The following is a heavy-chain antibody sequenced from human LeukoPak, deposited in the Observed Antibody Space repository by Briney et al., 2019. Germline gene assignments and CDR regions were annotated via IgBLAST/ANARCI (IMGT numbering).Heavy chain of an antibody. V-gene: IGHV3-21*01. CDR3: VRDSGSSYGYYFLH. CDR1: GFTFTTFT. J-gene: IGHJ1*01. CDR2: ITSSSNYI. D-gene: IGHD1-26*01. Sequence: GGSLRLSCAASGFTFTTFTMNWVRQTPGKGLEWVSSITSSSNYIYYADSVKGRFTISRDNAKNSLYLQMNSLRADDTAVYYCVRDSGSSYGYYFLHWGQGTLVTVSS.